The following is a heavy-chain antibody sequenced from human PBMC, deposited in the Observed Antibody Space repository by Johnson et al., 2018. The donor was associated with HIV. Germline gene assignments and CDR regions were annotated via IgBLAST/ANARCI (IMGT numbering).Heavy chain of an antibody. CDR1: VFILDDYG. CDR3: ARDRGKSYSRGGDAFDI. J-gene: IGHJ3*02. CDR2: IIWNGYYA. V-gene: IGHV3-20*04. D-gene: IGHD6-13*01. Sequence: VQLVESGGGVIRPGGSLRLSCAASVFILDDYGMSWVRQAPWTGLERVSHIIWNGYYAGYADSLKGRVTVSRDNAKNSLYLQMNSLRAEDTAVYYCARDRGKSYSRGGDAFDIWGQGTMVTVSS.